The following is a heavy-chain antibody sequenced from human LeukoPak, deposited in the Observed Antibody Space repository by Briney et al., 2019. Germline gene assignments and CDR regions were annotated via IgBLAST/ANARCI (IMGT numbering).Heavy chain of an antibody. V-gene: IGHV4-59*08. J-gene: IGHJ4*02. CDR1: GGSISGYY. CDR2: IYYSGST. CDR3: ARGSGSYPNYFDY. Sequence: SETLSLTCTVSGGSISGYYWSWVRQAPGKGLEYIGYIYYSGSTNYNPSLKSRVTISVDTSKNQFSLKLSSVTAADTAVYYCARGSGSYPNYFDYWGQGTLVTVSS. D-gene: IGHD1-26*01.